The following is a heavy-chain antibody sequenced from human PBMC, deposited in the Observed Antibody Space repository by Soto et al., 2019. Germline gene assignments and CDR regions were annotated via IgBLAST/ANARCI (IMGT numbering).Heavy chain of an antibody. CDR3: ARHYTTFGWARTVDH. Sequence: QLQLQESGPGLVKPSETLSVTCNVSGASIRSTDYYWGWVRQPPGKGLEYIGNVYHTGGTYCTPSLQSRVTMSVDTSKNLFSLHLSSVTAADTAIYYCARHYTTFGWARTVDHWGQGMLVTVSS. D-gene: IGHD6-19*01. CDR1: GASIRSTDYY. V-gene: IGHV4-39*01. J-gene: IGHJ4*02. CDR2: VYHTGGT.